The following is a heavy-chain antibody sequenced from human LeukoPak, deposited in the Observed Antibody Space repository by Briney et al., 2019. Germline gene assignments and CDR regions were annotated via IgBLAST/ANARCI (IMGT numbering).Heavy chain of an antibody. CDR3: ARYGDSSFDY. D-gene: IGHD4-17*01. CDR1: GFSFSSSW. Sequence: SGGSLRLSCAASGFSFSSSWMSWVRQAPGKGLEWVSAISGSGGSTYYADSVKGRFTISRDNSKNTLYLQMNSLRAEDTAVYYCARYGDSSFDYWGQGTLVTVSS. CDR2: ISGSGGST. V-gene: IGHV3-23*01. J-gene: IGHJ4*02.